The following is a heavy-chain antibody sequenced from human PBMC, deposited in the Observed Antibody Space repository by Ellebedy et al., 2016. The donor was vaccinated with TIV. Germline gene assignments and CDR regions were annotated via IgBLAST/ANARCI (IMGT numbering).Heavy chain of an antibody. J-gene: IGHJ5*02. CDR2: VSYSGST. D-gene: IGHD5-24*01. Sequence: MPSETLSLTCTVSGGSFSNSTYYWGWIRQPPGKGLEWIGSVSYSGSTHYNPSLKSRVTISVDTTKNQFSLKLTSATVADRAVYYCASGRWLPLPGSWGQGTLVTVSS. V-gene: IGHV4-39*07. CDR1: GGSFSNSTYY. CDR3: ASGRWLPLPGS.